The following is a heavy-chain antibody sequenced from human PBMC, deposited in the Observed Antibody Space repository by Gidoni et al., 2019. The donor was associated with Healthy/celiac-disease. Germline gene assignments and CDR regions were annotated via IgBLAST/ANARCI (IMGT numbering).Heavy chain of an antibody. D-gene: IGHD6-19*01. V-gene: IGHV4-59*01. CDR3: ARVSPRYRSGWYYFDY. J-gene: IGHJ4*02. CDR1: GGSISRYY. Sequence: QVQLQESGTGLVTPSATLSITCTVSGGSISRYYWSWIRQPPGKGLEWIGYIYYSGSTNYNPSLKSRVTISVDTSKNQFSLKLSSVTAADTAVYYCARVSPRYRSGWYYFDYWGQGTLVTVSS. CDR2: IYYSGST.